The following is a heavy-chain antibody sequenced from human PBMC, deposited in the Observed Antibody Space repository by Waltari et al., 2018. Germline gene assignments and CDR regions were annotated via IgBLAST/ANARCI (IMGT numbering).Heavy chain of an antibody. V-gene: IGHV4-31*03. Sequence: QLQLQVSGPGLVKPSETLSPTCTVSGRSIRSGGYYWVWLRQHPGSGLEWIGYIYYSGSTYYNPSLKSRVTISVDTSKNQFSLKLSSVTAADTAVYYCARHKDSSGWYEVSGVFDYWGQGTLVTVSS. CDR2: IYYSGST. CDR1: GRSIRSGGYY. D-gene: IGHD6-19*01. CDR3: ARHKDSSGWYEVSGVFDY. J-gene: IGHJ4*02.